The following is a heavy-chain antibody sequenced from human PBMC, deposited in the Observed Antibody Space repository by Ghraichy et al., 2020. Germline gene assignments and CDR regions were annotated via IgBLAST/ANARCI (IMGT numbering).Heavy chain of an antibody. CDR3: ARRGGLDV. CDR1: GFTFSNYE. J-gene: IGHJ6*02. V-gene: IGHV3-48*03. Sequence: GESLNISCTPSGFTFSNYEMNWVRQAPGKGLEWVSYISASGSTIYYADSVKGRFTISRDNAKNSLYLQMNSLRAEDTAVYYCARRGGLDVWGQGTTVTVSS. CDR2: ISASGSTI.